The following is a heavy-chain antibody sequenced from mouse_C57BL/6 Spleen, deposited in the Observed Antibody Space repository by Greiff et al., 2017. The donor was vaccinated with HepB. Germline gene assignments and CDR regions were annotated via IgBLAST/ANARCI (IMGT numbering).Heavy chain of an antibody. Sequence: VQLQQSGAELVKPGASVKLSCKASGYTFTSYWMHWVKQRPGQGLEWIGMIHPNSGSTNYNEKFKSKATLTVDKSSSTAYMQLSSLTSEDSAVYYCARSGGGSSLWYFDVWGTGTTVTVSS. D-gene: IGHD1-1*01. CDR2: IHPNSGST. CDR1: GYTFTSYW. V-gene: IGHV1-64*01. J-gene: IGHJ1*03. CDR3: ARSGGGSSLWYFDV.